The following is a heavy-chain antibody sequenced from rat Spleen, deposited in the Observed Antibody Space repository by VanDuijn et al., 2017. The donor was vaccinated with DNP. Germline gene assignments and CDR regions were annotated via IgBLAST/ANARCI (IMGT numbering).Heavy chain of an antibody. J-gene: IGHJ2*01. CDR1: GFNFNDYW. D-gene: IGHD1-11*01. CDR2: INKDSSRI. Sequence: EVKLVESGGGLVQPGRSLKLSCAASGFNFNDYWMGWVRQAPAKGLEWIGEINKDSSRINYIPSLKDKFTISRDNAQNTLYLQMSRLGSEDTAIYYCARGPNYGGDSDFLDYWGQGVMVTVSS. V-gene: IGHV4-2*01. CDR3: ARGPNYGGDSDFLDY.